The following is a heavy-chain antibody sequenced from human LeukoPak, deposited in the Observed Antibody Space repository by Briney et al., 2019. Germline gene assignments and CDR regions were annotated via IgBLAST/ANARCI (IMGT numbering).Heavy chain of an antibody. CDR3: ARDQVYGDYYYFDY. CDR2: IWYDGSNK. V-gene: IGHV3-33*01. J-gene: IGHJ4*02. Sequence: GRSLRLSCAASGFTFSSYGMHWVRQAPGKGLEWVAVIWYDGSNKYYADSVKGRFTISRDNSKSTLYLQMNSLRAEDTAVYYCARDQVYGDYYYFDYWGQGTLVTVSS. CDR1: GFTFSSYG. D-gene: IGHD4-17*01.